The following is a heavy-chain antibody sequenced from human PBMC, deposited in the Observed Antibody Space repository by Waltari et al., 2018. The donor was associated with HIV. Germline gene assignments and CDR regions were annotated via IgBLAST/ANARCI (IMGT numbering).Heavy chain of an antibody. CDR2: IWSDGYNK. CDR1: GFPFTSYG. J-gene: IGHJ3*02. V-gene: IGHV3-33*06. Sequence: QVYLMESGGGVVQPGGSLKLPFAASGFPFTSYGMHWVRQAPGKGLEWVAVIWSDGYNKFYADSVRGRFTFSRDNSKYTLSLQMNSLRAEDTALYYCVKERGPFNGFDIWGQGTMVTVSS. D-gene: IGHD3-16*01. CDR3: VKERGPFNGFDI.